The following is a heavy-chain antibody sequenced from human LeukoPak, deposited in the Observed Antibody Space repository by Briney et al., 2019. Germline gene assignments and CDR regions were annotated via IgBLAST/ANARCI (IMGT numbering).Heavy chain of an antibody. V-gene: IGHV4-39*07. D-gene: IGHD3-10*01. J-gene: IGHJ4*02. CDR3: VASRRNYYGSGSSIDY. CDR1: GGSISSNTYY. Sequence: SETLSLTCTVSGGSISSNTYYWGWIRQPPGKGLEWIGSIYYSGSTYYNPSLKSRVTISVDTSKNQFSLKLSSVTAADTAVYYCVASRRNYYGSGSSIDYWGQGTLVTVSS. CDR2: IYYSGST.